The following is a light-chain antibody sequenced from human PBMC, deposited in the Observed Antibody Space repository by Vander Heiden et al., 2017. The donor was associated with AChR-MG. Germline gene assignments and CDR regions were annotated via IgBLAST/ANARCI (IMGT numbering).Light chain of an antibody. Sequence: EIVMTQSPATLSVSPGARATLSCRASQSVTNNLAWYQQKPGQAPRLLIYGASTRATGIPARFSGSGSGTEFTLTISSLQSEDFAIYYCQQDNNWPRFTFGPGTKVDIK. CDR3: QQDNNWPRFT. V-gene: IGKV3D-15*01. J-gene: IGKJ3*01. CDR1: QSVTNN. CDR2: GAS.